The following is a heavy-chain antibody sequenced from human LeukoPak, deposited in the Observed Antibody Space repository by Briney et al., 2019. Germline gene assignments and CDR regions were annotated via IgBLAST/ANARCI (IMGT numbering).Heavy chain of an antibody. CDR2: IYYSGST. J-gene: IGHJ5*02. V-gene: IGHV4-59*11. CDR1: GGSISSHY. Sequence: PSETLSLTCTASGGSISSHYWSWIRQPPGKGLEWIGYIYYSGSTNYNPSLKSRVTISVDTSKNQFSLKLSSVTAADTAVYYCARYSSSWPNWFDPWGQGTLVTVSS. D-gene: IGHD6-13*01. CDR3: ARYSSSWPNWFDP.